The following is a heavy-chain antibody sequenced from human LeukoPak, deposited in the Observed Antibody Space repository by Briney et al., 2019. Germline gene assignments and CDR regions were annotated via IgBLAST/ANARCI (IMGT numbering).Heavy chain of an antibody. J-gene: IGHJ1*01. Sequence: PGGSLRLSCSASGFAFSNYAMHWVRQAPGKGLDYVSAISSNGGSTFYADSVKGRFTISRDNSKYTLCLQMNSLRAEDTAVYYCASDSYSPEYFQHWGQGTLVTVSS. CDR3: ASDSYSPEYFQH. V-gene: IGHV3-64*04. CDR2: ISSNGGST. CDR1: GFAFSNYA. D-gene: IGHD2-15*01.